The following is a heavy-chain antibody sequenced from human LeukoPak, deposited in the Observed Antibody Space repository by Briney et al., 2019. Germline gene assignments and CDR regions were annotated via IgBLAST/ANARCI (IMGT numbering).Heavy chain of an antibody. Sequence: GASVKVSCKASGDTFISYAISWVRQAPGQGLEWMGGIIPIFGTANYAQKFQGRVTITADESTSTAYMELSSLRSEDTAVYYCARYYDILTGLDYWGQGTLVTVSS. V-gene: IGHV1-69*13. CDR3: ARYYDILTGLDY. CDR2: IIPIFGTA. J-gene: IGHJ4*02. CDR1: GDTFISYA. D-gene: IGHD3-9*01.